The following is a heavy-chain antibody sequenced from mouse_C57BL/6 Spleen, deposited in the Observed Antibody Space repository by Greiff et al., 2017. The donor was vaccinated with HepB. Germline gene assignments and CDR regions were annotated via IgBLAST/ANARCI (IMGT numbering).Heavy chain of an antibody. Sequence: EVKLQESGGGLVKPGGSLKLSCAASGFTFSDYGMHWVRQAPEKGLEWVAYISSGSSTIYYADTVKGRFTISRDNAKNTLFLQMTSLRSEDTAMYYCARPGSHYAMDYWGQGTSVTVSS. CDR2: ISSGSSTI. CDR1: GFTFSDYG. V-gene: IGHV5-17*01. J-gene: IGHJ4*01. CDR3: ARPGSHYAMDY.